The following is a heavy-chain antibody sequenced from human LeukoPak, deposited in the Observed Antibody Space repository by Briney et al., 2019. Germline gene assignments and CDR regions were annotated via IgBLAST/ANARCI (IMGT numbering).Heavy chain of an antibody. D-gene: IGHD3-9*01. Sequence: PSDTLSLTCTVSGGSISSSSYYWGWIRQPPGKGLEWIGENNHSGSTNYNPSLKSRVTISVDTSKNQFSLKLSSVTAADTAVYYCARLTGYHIDYWGQGTLVTVSS. CDR1: GGSISSSSYY. CDR2: NNHSGST. V-gene: IGHV4-39*07. CDR3: ARLTGYHIDY. J-gene: IGHJ4*02.